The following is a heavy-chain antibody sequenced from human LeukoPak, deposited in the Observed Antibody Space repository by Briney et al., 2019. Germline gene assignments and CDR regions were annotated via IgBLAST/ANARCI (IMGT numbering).Heavy chain of an antibody. Sequence: ASVKVSCKASGYTFTNYAFSWVRQAPGQGLEWMGWINTNNGNTNCVKRLQGRVTMTTDTSTSTAYMELRSLRSDDTAVYYCATDPGEIVPAAKGPRGDYCYGMDVWGQGTTVTVSS. CDR2: INTNNGNT. J-gene: IGHJ6*02. V-gene: IGHV1-18*01. D-gene: IGHD2-2*01. CDR1: GYTFTNYA. CDR3: ATDPGEIVPAAKGPRGDYCYGMDV.